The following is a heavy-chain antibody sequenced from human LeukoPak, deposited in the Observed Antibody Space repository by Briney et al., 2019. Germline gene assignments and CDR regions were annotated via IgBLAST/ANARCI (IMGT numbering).Heavy chain of an antibody. CDR1: GFTFSSYW. V-gene: IGHV3-7*05. J-gene: IGHJ4*02. CDR2: IRQDESQK. Sequence: GGSLRLSCAASGFTFSSYWMSWVRQSPGKGLEWVATIRQDESQKYYLDSVKGRFTISRDNAKMSVYLLMNSLRVEDTALYYCAKGDGRGYSDFDYWGQGTLVTVSS. CDR3: AKGDGRGYSDFDY. D-gene: IGHD5-18*01.